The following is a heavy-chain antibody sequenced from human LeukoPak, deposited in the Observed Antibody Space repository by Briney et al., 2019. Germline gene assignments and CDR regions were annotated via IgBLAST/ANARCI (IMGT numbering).Heavy chain of an antibody. V-gene: IGHV3-64*02. CDR3: ARGSWDIRDGYNSYWYFDL. CDR1: GFTFSSHA. CDR2: ISGNGDYT. Sequence: GGSLRLSCAASGFTFSSHAMHWVRQAPGKGLEYVSAISGNGDYTYYADSVKGRFTISRDNSKNTLYLQMDNLRAEDMAIYSCARGSWDIRDGYNSYWYFDLWGLGTLVTVSS. J-gene: IGHJ2*01. D-gene: IGHD5-24*01.